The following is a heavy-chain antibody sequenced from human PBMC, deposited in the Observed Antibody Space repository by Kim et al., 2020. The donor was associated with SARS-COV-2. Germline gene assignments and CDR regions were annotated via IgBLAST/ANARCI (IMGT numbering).Heavy chain of an antibody. V-gene: IGHV3-53*01. CDR3: ARRGRQKDGDYFDY. D-gene: IGHD4-17*01. J-gene: IGHJ4*02. Sequence: ADPVKGRFTNSRDNSKYTLYLQMNSRRAEETGVYYCARRGRQKDGDYFDYWGQGTLVTVSS.